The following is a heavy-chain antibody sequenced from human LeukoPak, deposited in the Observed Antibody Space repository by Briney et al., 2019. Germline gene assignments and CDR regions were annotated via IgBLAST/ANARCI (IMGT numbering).Heavy chain of an antibody. CDR1: GYSISSGYY. J-gene: IGHJ4*02. V-gene: IGHV4-38-2*02. D-gene: IGHD3-3*01. CDR3: ARDGYDFWSGYLY. Sequence: SETLSLTCTVSGYSISSGYYWGWIRQPPGKGLEWIGSIYHSGSTYYNPSLKSRVTISVDTSKDQFSLKLSSVTAADTGVYYCARDGYDFWSGYLYWGQGTLATVSS. CDR2: IYHSGST.